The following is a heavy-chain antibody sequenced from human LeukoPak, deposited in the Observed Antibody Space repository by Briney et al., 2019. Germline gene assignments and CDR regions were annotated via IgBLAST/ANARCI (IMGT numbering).Heavy chain of an antibody. Sequence: SETLSLTCTVSIGSLNTYFWTWVRQPAGKGLEWIGRVSDTGRAYYNPSLESRVTISLDTSKNQFSLRVTSVTAADTAVYYCARGKEMTRTSGYYSFDFWGQGTLVSVSS. D-gene: IGHD3-9*01. CDR1: IGSLNTYF. J-gene: IGHJ4*02. CDR2: VSDTGRA. V-gene: IGHV4-4*07. CDR3: ARGKEMTRTSGYYSFDF.